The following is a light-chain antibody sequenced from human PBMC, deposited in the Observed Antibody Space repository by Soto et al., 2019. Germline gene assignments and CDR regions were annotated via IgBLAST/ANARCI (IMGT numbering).Light chain of an antibody. CDR2: DDN. J-gene: IGLJ1*01. V-gene: IGLV1-51*01. Sequence: QNVLTQTPSVSATAGQKVTLSCSGSSSNIGGNSVSWYQQLPGTAPKLLIYDDNKRPSGIPDRFSGSKSGTSATLGITGFQTGDEADYYCGSWDSSLSAYVFGTGTKVTVL. CDR3: GSWDSSLSAYV. CDR1: SSNIGGNS.